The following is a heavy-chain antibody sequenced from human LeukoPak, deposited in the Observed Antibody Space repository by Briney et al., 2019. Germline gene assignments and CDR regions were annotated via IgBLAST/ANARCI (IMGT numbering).Heavy chain of an antibody. CDR1: GFTVSSNY. CDR3: ASVDYYGSGSYYG. CDR2: IYSGGST. J-gene: IGHJ4*02. D-gene: IGHD3-10*01. Sequence: PGGSLRLSCAASGFTVSSNYMSWVRQAPGKGLEWVSVIYSGGSTYYADSVKGRFTISRDNSKNTLYLQMNSLRAEDTAVYYCASVDYYGSGSYYGWGQGTLVTVSS. V-gene: IGHV3-66*01.